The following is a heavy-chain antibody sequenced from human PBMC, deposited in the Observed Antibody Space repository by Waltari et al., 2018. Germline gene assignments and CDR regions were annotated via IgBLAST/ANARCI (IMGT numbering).Heavy chain of an antibody. Sequence: EVQLVESGGGLVQPGGSLRLSCEASGFTFSTDWMDWVRQAPGKGLQWVANINQDVGEKCYLDSEKGRFTISRDNAKKSVYLEMNSLRAEDTAIYYCSKRLDIWGRGTMVAVSS. J-gene: IGHJ3*02. CDR3: SKRLDI. V-gene: IGHV3-7*01. CDR1: GFTFSTDW. CDR2: INQDVGEK.